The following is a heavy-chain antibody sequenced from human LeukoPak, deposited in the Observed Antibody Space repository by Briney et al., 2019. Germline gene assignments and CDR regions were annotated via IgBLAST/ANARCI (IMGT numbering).Heavy chain of an antibody. D-gene: IGHD3-10*01. CDR1: RWTLTQYY. J-gene: IGHJ4*02. CDR2: INPCGCST. Sequence: SVPVSRQASRWTLTQYYMHLVRPAPGQAREGVGIINPCGCSTRYEQKLQGRVTMTRDTSTSTVYMELSSLRSEDTAVYYCARVIDYYGSGSFFDYWGQGTLVTVSS. V-gene: IGHV1-46*01. CDR3: ARVIDYYGSGSFFDY.